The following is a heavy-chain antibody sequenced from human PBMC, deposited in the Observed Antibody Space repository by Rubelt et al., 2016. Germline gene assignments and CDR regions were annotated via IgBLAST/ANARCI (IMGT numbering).Heavy chain of an antibody. CDR1: GFTFSSSG. V-gene: IGHV3-33*01. J-gene: IGHJ6*02. CDR2: IWYDESNK. Sequence: QVQLVESGGGVVQPGRSLRLSCAASGFTFSSSGMHWVRQAPGKGLEWVAVIWYDESNKYYADSVKGRFTISRDNAKKSLFLQMNSLRVEDTAVYYCARGHYQLEVWGQGTTVTVSS. CDR3: ARGHYQLEV. D-gene: IGHD3-10*01.